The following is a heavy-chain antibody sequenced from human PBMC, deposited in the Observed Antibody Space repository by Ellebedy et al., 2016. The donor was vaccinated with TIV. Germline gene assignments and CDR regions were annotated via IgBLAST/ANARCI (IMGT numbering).Heavy chain of an antibody. CDR1: GGIFRSFA. D-gene: IGHD5-24*01. CDR2: ISAVFGTA. V-gene: IGHV1-69*13. J-gene: IGHJ1*01. Sequence: SVKVSCKVSGGIFRSFAISWVRQAPGQGLEWMGGISAVFGTANYAQKFQGRVTITADESATTVYMEVSRLRSEDTAIYYCARHPGYRTAEYLQSWGQGTLVTVSS. CDR3: ARHPGYRTAEYLQS.